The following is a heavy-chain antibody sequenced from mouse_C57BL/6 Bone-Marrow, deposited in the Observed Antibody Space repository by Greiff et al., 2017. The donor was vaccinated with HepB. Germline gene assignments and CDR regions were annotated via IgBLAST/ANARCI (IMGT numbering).Heavy chain of an antibody. Sequence: QLQQPGAELVMPGASVKLSCKASGYTFTSYWMHWVKQRPGQGLEWIGEIDPSDSYTNYNQKFKGKSTLTVDKSSSTAYMQLSSLTSEDSAVYYCAIYDGPFDYWGQGTTLTVSS. D-gene: IGHD2-3*01. V-gene: IGHV1-69*01. CDR1: GYTFTSYW. CDR2: IDPSDSYT. J-gene: IGHJ2*01. CDR3: AIYDGPFDY.